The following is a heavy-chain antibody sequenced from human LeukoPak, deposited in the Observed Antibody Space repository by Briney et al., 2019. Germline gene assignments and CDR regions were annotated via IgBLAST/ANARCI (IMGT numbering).Heavy chain of an antibody. CDR1: GGSISSGDYY. CDR2: IYYSGST. D-gene: IGHD4-17*01. CDR3: ARFSNDHGVKFDY. Sequence: PSQTLSLTCTVSGGSISSGDYYWSWIRQPPGKGLEWIGYIYYSGSTYYNPSLKSRVTISVDTSKNQFSLKLDSVTAADTAVYYCARFSNDHGVKFDYWGQGTLVTVSS. J-gene: IGHJ4*02. V-gene: IGHV4-30-4*01.